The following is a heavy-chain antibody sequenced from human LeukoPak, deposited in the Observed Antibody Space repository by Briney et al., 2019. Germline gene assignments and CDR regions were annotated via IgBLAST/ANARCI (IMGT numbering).Heavy chain of an antibody. CDR1: GYTFTGYY. CDR2: INPNSGGT. CDR3: ARDPHSSSSHSIDY. J-gene: IGHJ4*02. D-gene: IGHD6-6*01. Sequence: ASVKASCKASGYTFTGYYIHWVRQAPGQGLEWMGWINPNSGGTNYAQKFQGRVTMTRDTSISTAYMEVSWLRSDDTVVYYCARDPHSSSSHSIDYWGQGTLVTVSS. V-gene: IGHV1-2*02.